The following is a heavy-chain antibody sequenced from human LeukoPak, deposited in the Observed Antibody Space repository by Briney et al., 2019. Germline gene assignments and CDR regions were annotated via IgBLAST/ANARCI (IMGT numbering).Heavy chain of an antibody. J-gene: IGHJ1*01. V-gene: IGHV4-39*07. CDR3: ARQGRGYYYDSSGYPRREYFQH. D-gene: IGHD3-22*01. CDR1: GGSISSSSYY. Sequence: SETLSLTCTVSGGSISSSSYYWGWIRQPPGKGLEWIGSIYYSGSTYYNPSLKSRVTISVDTSKNQFSLKLSSVTAADTAVYYCARQGRGYYYDSSGYPRREYFQHWGQGTLVTVSS. CDR2: IYYSGST.